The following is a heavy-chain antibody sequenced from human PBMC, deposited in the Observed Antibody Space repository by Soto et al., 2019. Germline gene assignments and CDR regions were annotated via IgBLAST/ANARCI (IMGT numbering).Heavy chain of an antibody. D-gene: IGHD2-2*01. J-gene: IGHJ3*02. CDR1: GFTFSSYS. V-gene: IGHV3-21*01. Sequence: GGSLRLSCAASGFTFSSYSMNWVRQAPGKGLEWVSSISSSSSYIYYADSVKGRFTISRDNAKNSLYLQMNSLRAEDTAVYYCAIGGKDQLLGAFDIWGQGTMVTVSS. CDR2: ISSSSSYI. CDR3: AIGGKDQLLGAFDI.